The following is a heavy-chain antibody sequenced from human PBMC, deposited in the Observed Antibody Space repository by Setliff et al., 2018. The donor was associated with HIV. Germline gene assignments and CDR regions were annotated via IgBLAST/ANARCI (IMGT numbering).Heavy chain of an antibody. J-gene: IGHJ1*01. CDR2: IIPIFGTA. Sequence: SVKVSCKASGGTFSSYAISWVRQAPGQGLEWMGGIIPIFGTANYAQKFQGRVTITADESTSTAYMELSSRRSEDTAVYYCARSGAVWLPQVYFQHWGQGTLVTVSS. CDR3: ARSGAVWLPQVYFQH. V-gene: IGHV1-69*13. D-gene: IGHD6-19*01. CDR1: GGTFSSYA.